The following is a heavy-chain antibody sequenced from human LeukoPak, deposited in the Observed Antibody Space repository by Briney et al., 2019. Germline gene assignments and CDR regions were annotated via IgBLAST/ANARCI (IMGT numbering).Heavy chain of an antibody. J-gene: IGHJ3*02. V-gene: IGHV4-30-4*08. CDR3: ARELTTNAFDI. Sequence: PSQTLSLTCSVSGGSISSGDYYWSWIRQPPWKGLEWIGYIYYSGSTYYNPSLKSRVTISVDTSKSQFSLKLSSVTAADTAVYYCARELTTNAFDIWGQGTMVTVSS. CDR1: GGSISSGDYY. D-gene: IGHD4-17*01. CDR2: IYYSGST.